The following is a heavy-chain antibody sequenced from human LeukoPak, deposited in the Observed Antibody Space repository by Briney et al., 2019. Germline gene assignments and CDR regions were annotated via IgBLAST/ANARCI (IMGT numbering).Heavy chain of an antibody. CDR2: INPNSGGT. J-gene: IGHJ5*02. V-gene: IGHV1-2*02. CDR3: ARESGDIVVVPAAIQNWFDP. CDR1: GYTFTGYY. D-gene: IGHD2-2*02. Sequence: ASVKVSCKASGYTFTGYYMHWVRQAPGQGLEWMGWINPNSGGTNYAQKFQGRVTMTRDTSISTAYMELSRLRSDDTAVYYCARESGDIVVVPAAIQNWFDPWGQGTLVTVSS.